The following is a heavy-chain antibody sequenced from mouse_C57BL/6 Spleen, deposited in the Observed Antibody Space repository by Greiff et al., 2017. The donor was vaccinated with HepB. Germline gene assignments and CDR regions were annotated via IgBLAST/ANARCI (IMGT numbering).Heavy chain of an antibody. CDR1: GFTFSSYT. Sequence: DVQLVESGGGLVKPGGSLKLSCAASGFTFSSYTMSWVRQTPEKRLEWVATISGGGGNTYYPDSVKGRVTISKDNAKNTLYLQMSSLRSEDTSLYYCARHHYGFAYWGQGTLVTVSA. CDR2: ISGGGGNT. D-gene: IGHD1-1*01. J-gene: IGHJ3*01. CDR3: ARHHYGFAY. V-gene: IGHV5-9*01.